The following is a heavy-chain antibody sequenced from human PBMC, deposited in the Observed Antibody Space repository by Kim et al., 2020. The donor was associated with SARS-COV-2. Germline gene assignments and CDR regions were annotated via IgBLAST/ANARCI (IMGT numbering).Heavy chain of an antibody. CDR1: GFTFSSYA. CDR3: AKDTYYYGSGSPPTPDS. CDR2: ISGSGVST. V-gene: IGHV3-23*01. D-gene: IGHD3-10*01. J-gene: IGHJ4*02. Sequence: GGSLRLSCAASGFTFSSYAMSWVRQAPGKGLEWVSAISGSGVSTYYADSVKGRFTISRDNTKNTLYLQMNSLRAEDTAVYYCAKDTYYYGSGSPPTPDSWGQRTLVTVSP.